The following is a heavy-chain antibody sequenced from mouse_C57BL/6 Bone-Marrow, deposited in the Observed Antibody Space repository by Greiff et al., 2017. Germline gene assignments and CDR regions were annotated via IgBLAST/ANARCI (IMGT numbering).Heavy chain of an antibody. CDR1: GYSFTGYY. V-gene: IGHV1-42*01. CDR2: INPSTGGT. Sequence: EVQLQQSGPELVKPGASVKISCKASGYSFTGYYMNWVKQSPEKSLEWIGEINPSTGGTTYNQKFKAKATLTVDKSSSTAYMQLKSLTSEDSAVYYCARLYYGSSVDYWGQGTTLTVSS. CDR3: ARLYYGSSVDY. D-gene: IGHD1-1*01. J-gene: IGHJ2*01.